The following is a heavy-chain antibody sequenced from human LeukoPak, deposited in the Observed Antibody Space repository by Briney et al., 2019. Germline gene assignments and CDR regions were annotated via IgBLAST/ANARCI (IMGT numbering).Heavy chain of an antibody. V-gene: IGHV3-74*01. D-gene: IGHD1-26*01. Sequence: PGGSLRLSCTASAFTFSYYWMHWVRQAPGKGLVWVSRINTDGSGTTYADSVKGRFTISRDNAKNTLYLQMNSLRAEDTAVYYCARDMWVGARRDDTFDIWGQGTMVTVSS. CDR3: ARDMWVGARRDDTFDI. CDR1: AFTFSYYW. J-gene: IGHJ3*02. CDR2: INTDGSGT.